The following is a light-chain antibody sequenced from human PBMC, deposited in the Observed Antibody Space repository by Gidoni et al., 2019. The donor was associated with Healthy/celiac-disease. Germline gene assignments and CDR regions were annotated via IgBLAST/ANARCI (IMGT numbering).Light chain of an antibody. CDR2: DAS. CDR1: QDISNY. CDR3: QQYDNLPLT. J-gene: IGKJ4*01. V-gene: IGKV1-33*01. Sequence: DIQMTQSPSSPSASVGDRVTITCQASQDISNYLNWYQQKPGKAPKLLIYDASNLETGVPSRFSGSGSGTDFTFTISSLQPEDIATYYCQQYDNLPLTFXGXTKVEIK.